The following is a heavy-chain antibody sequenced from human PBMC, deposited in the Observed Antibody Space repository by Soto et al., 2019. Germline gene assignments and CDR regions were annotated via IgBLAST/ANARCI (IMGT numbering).Heavy chain of an antibody. CDR1: GYTFTSYA. CDR2: INAGNGNT. D-gene: IGHD3-10*01. V-gene: IGHV1-3*01. CDR3: ARDALDYYSSGFGSRSYYYYYGMDV. J-gene: IGHJ6*02. Sequence: ASVKVSCKASGYTFTSYAMHWVRQAPGQRLEWMGWINAGNGNTKYSQKFQGRVTITRDTSASTAYMELSSLRSEDTAVYYCARDALDYYSSGFGSRSYYYYYGMDVWGQGTTVTVSS.